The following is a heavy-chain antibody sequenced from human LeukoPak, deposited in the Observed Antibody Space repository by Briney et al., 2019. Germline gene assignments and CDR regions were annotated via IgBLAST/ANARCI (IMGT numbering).Heavy chain of an antibody. J-gene: IGHJ4*02. CDR3: ARNTKTSTNVDY. CDR2: IYYSGST. Sequence: SETLSLTCTVSGGSISSYYWSWIRQPPGKGLGWIGYIYYSGSTNYNPSLKSRVTISVDTSKSQFSLKLSSVTAADTAVYYCARNTKTSTNVDYWGQGTLVTVSS. V-gene: IGHV4-59*08. D-gene: IGHD2-8*01. CDR1: GGSISSYY.